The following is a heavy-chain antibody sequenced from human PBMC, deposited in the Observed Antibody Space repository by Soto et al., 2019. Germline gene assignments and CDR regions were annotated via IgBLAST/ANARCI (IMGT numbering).Heavy chain of an antibody. V-gene: IGHV3-21*01. CDR3: ASLQGGDRYY. CDR1: GFTFSSYS. CDR2: ISSSSSYI. J-gene: IGHJ4*02. D-gene: IGHD2-21*02. Sequence: EVQLVESGGGLVKPGGSLRLSCAASGFTFSSYSMNWVRQAPGKGLEWVSSISSSSSYIYYADSVKGRFTIARDNAKNSLYLQMNRLRAEDTAVYYCASLQGGDRYYWGQGTLVTVSS.